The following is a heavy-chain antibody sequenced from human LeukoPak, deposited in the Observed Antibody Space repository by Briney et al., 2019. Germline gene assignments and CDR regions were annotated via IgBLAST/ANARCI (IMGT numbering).Heavy chain of an antibody. CDR2: IYYSGSIRGST. CDR3: ARGNSNYVFSVYYYYYMDV. V-gene: IGHV4-59*01. Sequence: SETLSLTCTVSGVSIVNSYYWSWIRQPPGKGLEWIGYIYYSGSIRGSTNYNPSLKSRVTISVETSRNQFTLELSSVTAADTAVYYCARGNSNYVFSVYYYYYMDVWGKGTTVTVSS. J-gene: IGHJ6*03. D-gene: IGHD4-11*01. CDR1: GVSIVNSYY.